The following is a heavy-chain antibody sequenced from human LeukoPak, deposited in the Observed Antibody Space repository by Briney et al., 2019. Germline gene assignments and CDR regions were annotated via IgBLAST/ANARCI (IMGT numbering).Heavy chain of an antibody. D-gene: IGHD2-2*01. CDR2: ISAYNGNT. V-gene: IGHV1-18*01. CDR3: ARKSQGYCSSTSCYENWFDP. CDR1: GYTFTSHG. Sequence: ASVKVSCKASGYTFTSHGISWVRQAPGQGLEWMGWISAYNGNTNYAQKLQGRVTMTTDTSTSTAYMELRSLRSDDTAVYYCARKSQGYCSSTSCYENWFDPWGQGTLVTVPS. J-gene: IGHJ5*02.